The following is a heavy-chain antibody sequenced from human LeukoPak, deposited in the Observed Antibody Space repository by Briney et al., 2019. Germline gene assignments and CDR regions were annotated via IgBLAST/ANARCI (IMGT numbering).Heavy chain of an antibody. CDR3: ARGPPLRYFDWLLGHYYYYYGMDV. V-gene: IGHV1-8*01. CDR1: GYTFTSYD. Sequence: GASVKVSCKASGYTFTSYDINWVRQATGQGLEWMGWMNPNSGNTGYAQKFQGRVTMTRNTSISTAYMELSSLRSEDTAVYYCARGPPLRYFDWLLGHYYYYYGMDVWGQGTTVTVSS. J-gene: IGHJ6*02. D-gene: IGHD3-9*01. CDR2: MNPNSGNT.